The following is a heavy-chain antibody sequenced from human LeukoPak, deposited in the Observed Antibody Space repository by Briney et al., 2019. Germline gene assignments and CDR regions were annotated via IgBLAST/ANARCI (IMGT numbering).Heavy chain of an antibody. CDR1: GFTFTNNW. J-gene: IGHJ5*02. D-gene: IGHD3-3*01. V-gene: IGHV3-7*01. Sequence: PGGSLRLSCAASGFTFTNNWMTWFRQAPGKGLEWVANVNEDGSEQNYLDSVKGRFTISRDNAKNSVYLQMNNLRVEETAVYYCARGGGWIDPWGQGTLVTVSS. CDR2: VNEDGSEQ. CDR3: ARGGGWIDP.